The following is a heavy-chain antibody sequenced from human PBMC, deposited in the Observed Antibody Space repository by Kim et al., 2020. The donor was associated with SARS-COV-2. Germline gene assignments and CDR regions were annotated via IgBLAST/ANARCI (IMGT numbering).Heavy chain of an antibody. Sequence: ASVKVFCKASGYSFTGYYIHWVRQRPGQGLEWMGWINPNNGGTNCAQKFQGWVTMTRDTSISTAYMELSRLRSDDTAVYYCGRYSASGRAVAGRVDYWGQGTLVTVSS. J-gene: IGHJ4*02. CDR1: GYSFTGYY. V-gene: IGHV1-2*04. CDR3: GRYSASGRAVAGRVDY. D-gene: IGHD6-19*01. CDR2: INPNNGGT.